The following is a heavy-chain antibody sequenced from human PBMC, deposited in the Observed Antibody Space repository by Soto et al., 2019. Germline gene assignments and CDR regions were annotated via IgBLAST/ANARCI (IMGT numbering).Heavy chain of an antibody. CDR3: ARLRAVADPFDP. Sequence: ASVKVSCKASGYTFTSYDINWVRQATGQGLEWMGWMNPNSGNTGYAQKFQGRVTMTRNTSISTAYMELSSLRSEDTAVYYCARLRAVADPFDPWGQGTLVTVSS. CDR1: GYTFTSYD. V-gene: IGHV1-8*01. D-gene: IGHD6-19*01. J-gene: IGHJ5*02. CDR2: MNPNSGNT.